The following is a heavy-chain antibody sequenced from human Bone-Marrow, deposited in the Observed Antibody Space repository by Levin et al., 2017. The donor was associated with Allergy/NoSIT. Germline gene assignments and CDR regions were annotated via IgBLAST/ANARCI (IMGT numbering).Heavy chain of an antibody. Sequence: SETLSLTCTVSGGSINSGDYYWTWIRQPPGKGLEFIGYIHYSGSTYLHPSLKSRLTISIHASNSPFSLELTSVTAAATAVYFCARDGSGTDDAFHIWDQGTMVNVSS. J-gene: IGHJ3*02. V-gene: IGHV4-30-4*08. CDR3: ARDGSGTDDAFHI. CDR2: IHYSGST. D-gene: IGHD3-10*01. CDR1: GGSINSGDYY.